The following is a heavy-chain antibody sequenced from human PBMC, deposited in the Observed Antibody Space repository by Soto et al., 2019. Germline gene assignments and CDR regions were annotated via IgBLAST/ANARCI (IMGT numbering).Heavy chain of an antibody. D-gene: IGHD3-22*01. CDR2: ISWNSGSI. Sequence: SLRLSCAASGFTFDDYAMHWVRQAPGKGLEWVSGISWNSGSIGYADSVKGRFTISRDNAKNSLYLQMNSLRAEDTALYYCAKEHGLNYYDSSGHFDYWGQGT. CDR3: AKEHGLNYYDSSGHFDY. CDR1: GFTFDDYA. V-gene: IGHV3-9*01. J-gene: IGHJ4*02.